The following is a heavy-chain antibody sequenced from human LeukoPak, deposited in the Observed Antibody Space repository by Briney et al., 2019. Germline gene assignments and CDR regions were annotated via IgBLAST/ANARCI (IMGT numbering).Heavy chain of an antibody. Sequence: PLESLSLTCTVSGGSISSYYWSWIRQPPGKGLEWIGYIYYSVTTYYNPSLKSRVTISVDTSKNQFSLELSSVTAADTAVYYCARYSSSSVYFDYWGQGTLVTVSS. V-gene: IGHV4-59*08. D-gene: IGHD6-6*01. CDR1: GGSISSYY. CDR2: IYYSVTT. J-gene: IGHJ4*02. CDR3: ARYSSSSVYFDY.